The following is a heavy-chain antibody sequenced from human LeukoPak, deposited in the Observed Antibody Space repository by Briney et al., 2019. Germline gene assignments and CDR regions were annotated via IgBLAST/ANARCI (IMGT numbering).Heavy chain of an antibody. D-gene: IGHD2-15*01. V-gene: IGHV3-43D*03. Sequence: GGSLRLSCAASGSTFDDYAMHWVRQAPGKGLEWVSLISWDGGSTYYADSVKGRFTISRDNAKNSLYLQMNSLRAEDTALYYCAKDFLGLGYCSGGSCYGINWFDPWGQGTLVTVSS. J-gene: IGHJ5*02. CDR3: AKDFLGLGYCSGGSCYGINWFDP. CDR2: ISWDGGST. CDR1: GSTFDDYA.